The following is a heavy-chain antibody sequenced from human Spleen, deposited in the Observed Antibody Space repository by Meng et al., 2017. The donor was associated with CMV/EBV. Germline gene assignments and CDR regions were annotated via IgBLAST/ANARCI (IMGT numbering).Heavy chain of an antibody. D-gene: IGHD6-19*01. CDR3: ARDPYATGWAG. V-gene: IGHV4-59*12. Sequence: QGQLDGWGPGLVKPSETLSLTCTVSGGSISSYYWSWIRQPAGKGLEWIGEIYHSGGTNYNPSLRGRVTISLDKSKNQFSPTLRSVTAADTAVYYCARDPYATGWAGWGQGTLVTVSS. CDR1: GGSISSYY. CDR2: IYHSGGT. J-gene: IGHJ4*02.